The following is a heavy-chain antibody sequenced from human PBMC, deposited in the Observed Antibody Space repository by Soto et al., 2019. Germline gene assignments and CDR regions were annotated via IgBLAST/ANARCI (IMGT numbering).Heavy chain of an antibody. D-gene: IGHD2-8*01. J-gene: IGHJ3*02. V-gene: IGHV1-3*04. CDR2: INTGNGNT. CDR3: ARQGDSRVLRDTFDI. CDR1: GYTFTHYA. Sequence: QVQLVQSGAEVKQPGASVKVSCKSSGYTFTHYAMHWVRQAPGQGLEWLGWINTGNGNTVFSQKFQGRVSITLDTSASTTYVELSSLISEDTAVYYCARQGDSRVLRDTFDIWGQGTVVTVAS.